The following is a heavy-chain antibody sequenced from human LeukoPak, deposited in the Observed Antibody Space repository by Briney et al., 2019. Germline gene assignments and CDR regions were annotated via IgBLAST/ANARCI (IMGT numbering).Heavy chain of an antibody. Sequence: PGGSLRLSCAASGFTFSDYWMSWVRQAPGKGLEWVANINRDGGVKHYVDSAKGRFTISRDNAKNSLYLEMNSLRAEDTALYYCATSDDSSGSDWGQGTLVTVSS. CDR3: ATSDDSSGSD. CDR1: GFTFSDYW. D-gene: IGHD3-22*01. CDR2: INRDGGVK. V-gene: IGHV3-7*01. J-gene: IGHJ4*02.